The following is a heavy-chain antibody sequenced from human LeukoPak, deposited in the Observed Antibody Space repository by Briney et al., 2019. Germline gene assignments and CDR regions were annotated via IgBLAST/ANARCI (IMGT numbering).Heavy chain of an antibody. J-gene: IGHJ4*02. CDR1: GFTFSSYS. D-gene: IGHD2-2*01. Sequence: GGSLRLSCAASGFTFSSYSMNWVRQAPGIGLEWVSSISSSSSYIYYADSVKGRFTISRDNAKNSLYLQMNSLRDEDTAVYYCARDQPPGYCTSTSCYAHYWRQGTLVTVSS. CDR3: ARDQPPGYCTSTSCYAHY. CDR2: ISSSSSYI. V-gene: IGHV3-21*01.